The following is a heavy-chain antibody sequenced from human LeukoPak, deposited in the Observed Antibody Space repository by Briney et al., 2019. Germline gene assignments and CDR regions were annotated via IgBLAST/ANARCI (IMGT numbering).Heavy chain of an antibody. CDR1: GYTLTELS. CDR2: FDPEDGET. J-gene: IGHJ4*02. D-gene: IGHD3-9*01. Sequence: GASVKFSCKVSGYTLTELSMHWVRQAPGKGLEWMGGFDPEDGETIYAQKFQGRVTMTRDTSTSTVYMELSSLRSEDTAVYYCARSSEDDWNLGYWGQGTLVTVSS. CDR3: ARSSEDDWNLGY. V-gene: IGHV1-24*01.